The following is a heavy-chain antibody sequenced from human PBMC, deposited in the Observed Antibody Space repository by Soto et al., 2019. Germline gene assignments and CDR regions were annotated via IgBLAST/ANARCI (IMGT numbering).Heavy chain of an antibody. Sequence: PGGSLRLSCAASGFTFSSYEMNWVRQAPGKGLEWVSYISSSGSTIYYADSVKGRFTISRDNAKNSLYLQMNSLRAEDTAVYYCASGATYSSGWSTPEGDAFDIRGQGTMVTVSS. J-gene: IGHJ3*02. CDR2: ISSSGSTI. CDR3: ASGATYSSGWSTPEGDAFDI. V-gene: IGHV3-48*03. CDR1: GFTFSSYE. D-gene: IGHD6-19*01.